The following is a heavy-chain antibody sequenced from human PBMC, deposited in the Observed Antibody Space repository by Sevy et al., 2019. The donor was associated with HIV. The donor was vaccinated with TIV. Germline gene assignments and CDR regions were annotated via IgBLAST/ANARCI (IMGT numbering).Heavy chain of an antibody. CDR2: IYYSGST. V-gene: IGHV4-31*03. D-gene: IGHD4-17*01. J-gene: IGHJ5*02. CDR1: GGSINSVGYF. CDR3: ARARTTDEGFDP. Sequence: SESLSLTCTVSGGSINSVGYFWSWIRQHPGKGLEWVGYIYYSGSTYYNPSLKSRVNISIDTSKNQFSLKLSSVTAADTAVYYCARARTTDEGFDPWGQGTLVTVSS.